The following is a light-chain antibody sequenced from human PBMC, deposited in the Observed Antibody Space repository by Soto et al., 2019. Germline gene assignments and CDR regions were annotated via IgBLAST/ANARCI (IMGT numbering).Light chain of an antibody. CDR2: KAS. CDR3: QQSYSTPWT. V-gene: IGKV1-5*03. Sequence: ESLKTDGPPTMAASVWDRVTITSRASQSSSGWVGWYQQKAGKAPNLLIYKASRLESGVPSRFSGSGSGTDFTLTISSLQPEDFATYYCQQSYSTPWTFGQGTKVDIK. J-gene: IGKJ1*01. CDR1: QSSSGW.